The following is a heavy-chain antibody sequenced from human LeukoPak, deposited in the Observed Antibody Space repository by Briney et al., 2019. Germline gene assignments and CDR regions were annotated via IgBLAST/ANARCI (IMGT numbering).Heavy chain of an antibody. V-gene: IGHV3-53*01. CDR1: GFTVSSNY. CDR2: IYSGGST. Sequence: GGSLRLSCAASGFTVSSNYMSWVRQAPGKGLEWVSVIYSGGSTYYADSVKGRFTISRDNAKNSLYLQMNSLRAEDTAVYYCARDEIAAAGTRWGQGTLVTVSS. CDR3: ARDEIAAAGTR. D-gene: IGHD6-13*01. J-gene: IGHJ4*02.